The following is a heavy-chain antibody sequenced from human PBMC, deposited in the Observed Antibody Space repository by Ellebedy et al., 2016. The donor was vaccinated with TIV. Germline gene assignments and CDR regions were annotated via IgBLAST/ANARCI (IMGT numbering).Heavy chain of an antibody. CDR1: GGSMISDDHY. CDR2: IYYSGTT. Sequence: LRLSCTVSGGSMISDDHYWSWVRQPPGKGLEWIGYIYYSGTTYYNPSLKHRLTMSVDKSKSQVSLKLTSVTATDTAVYYCARGGGDRPHALDVWGQGTKVTGSS. D-gene: IGHD3-10*01. CDR3: ARGGGDRPHALDV. V-gene: IGHV4-30-4*08. J-gene: IGHJ3*01.